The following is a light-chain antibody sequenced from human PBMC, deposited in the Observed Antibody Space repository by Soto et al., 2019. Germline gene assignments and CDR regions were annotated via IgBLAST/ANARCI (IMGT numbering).Light chain of an antibody. J-gene: IGKJ1*01. CDR2: GAS. V-gene: IGKV3-15*01. CDR1: QSVSSN. Sequence: EIVMTQSPATLSVSPVERATLSCRASQSVSSNLAGYQQKPGQAPRLIIYGASTRATGIPARFSGSGSGTEFTLTISRLEPEEFPVYYCQQYGTSGTFGKGTKVDIK. CDR3: QQYGTSGT.